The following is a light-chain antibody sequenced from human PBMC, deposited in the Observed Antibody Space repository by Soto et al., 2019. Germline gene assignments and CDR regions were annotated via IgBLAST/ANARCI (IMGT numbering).Light chain of an antibody. Sequence: QSVLTQPPSASGSPGQSVTISCTGTSSDVGGYNYVSWYQQHPGKAPNLIIFEVSNRPSGVSDRFSGSKSGNTASLTISGLQAEDEADYYCSSYTSISSLGVFGTGTKLTVL. J-gene: IGLJ1*01. CDR1: SSDVGGYNY. CDR2: EVS. CDR3: SSYTSISSLGV. V-gene: IGLV2-14*01.